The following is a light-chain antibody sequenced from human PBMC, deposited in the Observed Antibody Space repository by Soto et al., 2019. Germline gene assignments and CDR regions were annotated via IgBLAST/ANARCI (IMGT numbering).Light chain of an antibody. J-gene: IGKJ5*01. CDR3: KQGGNGPPTT. CDR2: DAS. Sequence: ETVLTQSPATLSLSPGERATLSCRASQSVSRFLAWYQQKPGQAPRLLIYDASNRATGIPARFSGSGSGTDFPLPISSLEPEDLEVNYCKQGGNGPPTTFAQGTRLTIK. CDR1: QSVSRF. V-gene: IGKV3-11*01.